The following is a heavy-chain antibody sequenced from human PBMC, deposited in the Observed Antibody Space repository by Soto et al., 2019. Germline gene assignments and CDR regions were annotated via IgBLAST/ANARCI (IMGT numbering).Heavy chain of an antibody. CDR1: GGTFSSYA. CDR3: AREGTTVTHVGWFDP. J-gene: IGHJ5*02. D-gene: IGHD4-17*01. CDR2: IIPIFGTA. Sequence: QVQLVQSGAEVKKPGSSVKVSCKASGGTFSSYAISWVRQAPGQGLEWMGGIIPIFGTANYAQKFQGRVTSAAEESTRTAYMELSSLRAEDTAVYYCAREGTTVTHVGWFDPWGQGTLVTVSS. V-gene: IGHV1-69*12.